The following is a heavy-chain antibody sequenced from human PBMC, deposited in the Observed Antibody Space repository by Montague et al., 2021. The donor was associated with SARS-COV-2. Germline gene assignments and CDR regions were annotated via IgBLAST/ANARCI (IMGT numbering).Heavy chain of an antibody. V-gene: IGHV3-48*04. CDR2: ISSGSDTK. CDR1: GFTFNSHS. D-gene: IGHD3-10*01. Sequence: SLRLSCAASGFTFNSHSMNWVRQAPGKGLEWVSFISSGSDTKYYIDYVKGRFTISIDNAKNTLFLQMNSLRAEDTDVYYCAKAMLNLLWFRERYDAFDIWGQGTMVTVSS. J-gene: IGHJ3*02. CDR3: AKAMLNLLWFRERYDAFDI.